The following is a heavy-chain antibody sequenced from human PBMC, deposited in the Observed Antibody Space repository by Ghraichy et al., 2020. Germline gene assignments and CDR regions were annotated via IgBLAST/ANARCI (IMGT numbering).Heavy chain of an antibody. Sequence: GGSLRLSCAASGFTFSSYAMHWVRQAPGKGLEWVAVISYDGSNKYYADSVKGRFTISRDNSKNTLYLQMNSLRAEDTAVYYCARGGGYSYGKEFDYWGQGTLVTVSS. V-gene: IGHV3-30*04. D-gene: IGHD5-18*01. J-gene: IGHJ4*02. CDR3: ARGGGYSYGKEFDY. CDR2: ISYDGSNK. CDR1: GFTFSSYA.